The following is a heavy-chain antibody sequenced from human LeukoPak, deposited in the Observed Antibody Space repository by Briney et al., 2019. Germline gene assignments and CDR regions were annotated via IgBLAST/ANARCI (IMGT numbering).Heavy chain of an antibody. Sequence: ASVKVSCKASGYTFTGYYKHWVRQAPGQGLEWMGWINPNSGGTNYAQKFQGRVTMTRDTSISTAYMELSRLRSDDTAVYYCAREPSLPIAAAGNWFDPWGQGTLVTVSS. CDR3: AREPSLPIAAAGNWFDP. V-gene: IGHV1-2*02. J-gene: IGHJ5*02. CDR2: INPNSGGT. CDR1: GYTFTGYY. D-gene: IGHD6-13*01.